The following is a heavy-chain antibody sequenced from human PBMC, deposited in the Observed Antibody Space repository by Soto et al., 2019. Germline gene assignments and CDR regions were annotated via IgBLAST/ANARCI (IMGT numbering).Heavy chain of an antibody. Sequence: GGSLRLSCAASGFTVSSNYMSWVRQAPGKGLEWVSVIYSGGSTYYADSVKGRFTISRDNSKNTLYLQMNSLRAEDTAVYYCAAGSPAFKSWFGDYAFDIWGQGTMVTVSS. CDR3: AAGSPAFKSWFGDYAFDI. CDR1: GFTVSSNY. J-gene: IGHJ3*02. V-gene: IGHV3-66*01. CDR2: IYSGGST. D-gene: IGHD3-10*01.